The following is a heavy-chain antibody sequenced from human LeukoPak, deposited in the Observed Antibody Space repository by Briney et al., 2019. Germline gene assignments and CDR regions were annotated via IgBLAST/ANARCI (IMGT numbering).Heavy chain of an antibody. Sequence: ASVTVSCTASGYTFTFYYMHWVRQAPGQGLEWMGWINPNSGGTNYAQKFQGRVTMTRDTSISTAYMELSRLRSDDTAVYYCARDLTSIAARTHFDYGGQGTLVTVSA. CDR3: ARDLTSIAARTHFDY. V-gene: IGHV1-2*02. CDR2: INPNSGGT. J-gene: IGHJ4*02. D-gene: IGHD6-6*01. CDR1: GYTFTFYY.